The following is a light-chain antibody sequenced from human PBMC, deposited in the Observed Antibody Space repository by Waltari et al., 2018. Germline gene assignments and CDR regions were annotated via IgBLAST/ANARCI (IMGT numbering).Light chain of an antibody. V-gene: IGLV2-23*02. CDR2: EVD. CDR1: NRAFGYYNL. CDR3: CSYAPTRTLAE. J-gene: IGLJ3*02. Sequence: QSTLTQPASVSGSPGQSLTISCTGPNRAFGYYNLVSCYQQYPHAAPKLIIYEVDKRASGVSDRFAASKSGTTASLTISGLQTEDEAHYYCCSYAPTRTLAEFGGGTKVTVL.